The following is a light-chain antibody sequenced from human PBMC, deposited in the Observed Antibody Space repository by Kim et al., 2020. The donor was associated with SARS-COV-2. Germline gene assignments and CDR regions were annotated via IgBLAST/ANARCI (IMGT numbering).Light chain of an antibody. CDR3: QQYGTAPPYT. V-gene: IGKV3-20*01. CDR1: QSGCGIC. Sequence: PGEAAPLSCRASQSGCGICLAWYQHKPGQAPRLLIYSGSSRATGVPERFSGSGSGTEFILCISRLEPEDFAMYYCQQYGTAPPYTFGQGPKLEI. J-gene: IGKJ2*01. CDR2: SGS.